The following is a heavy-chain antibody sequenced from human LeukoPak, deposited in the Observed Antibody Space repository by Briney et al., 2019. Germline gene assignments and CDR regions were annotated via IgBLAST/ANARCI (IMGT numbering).Heavy chain of an antibody. CDR1: GGSITSSSSY. V-gene: IGHV4-39*01. CDR2: IYYSGST. CDR3: ASPLGYCSSTNCYGDY. Sequence: PSETLSLTCTVSGGSITSSSSYWGWIRQPPGKGVEWIGSIYYSGSTYYNPSLKSRVTLAVDTSKNQFSLKLSSVTAADTAVYYCASPLGYCSSTNCYGDYWGQGTLVTVSS. D-gene: IGHD2-2*01. J-gene: IGHJ4*02.